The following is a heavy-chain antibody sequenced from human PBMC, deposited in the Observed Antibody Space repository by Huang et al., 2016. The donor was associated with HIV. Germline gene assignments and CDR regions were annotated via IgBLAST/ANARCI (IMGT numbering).Heavy chain of an antibody. CDR3: AREDGYNFFLDY. CDR2: INGGNGHT. J-gene: IGHJ4*02. D-gene: IGHD5-12*01. CDR1: GFDFSSYA. V-gene: IGHV1-3*01. Sequence: QVQLLQSGAEVKRSGASVRVSCKTSGFDFSSYAIHWVRQAPGQRLEWMGWINGGNGHTRYSQNFRGRVSFSRDTSTNTAYMELSRLTSGDTAVYYCAREDGYNFFLDYWGQGALVTVSS.